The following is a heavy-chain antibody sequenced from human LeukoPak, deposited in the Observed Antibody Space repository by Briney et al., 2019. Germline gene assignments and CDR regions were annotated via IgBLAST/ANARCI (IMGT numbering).Heavy chain of an antibody. V-gene: IGHV4-34*01. J-gene: IGHJ6*03. Sequence: SETLSLTCTVSGGSFSGYYWSWIRQPPGKGLEWIGEINHSGSINYNPSLKSRVTISVDTSKNQFSLKLSSVTAADTAVYYCARGLDYYGSGSFDYYMDVWGKGTTVTVSS. D-gene: IGHD3-10*01. CDR3: ARGLDYYGSGSFDYYMDV. CDR1: GGSFSGYY. CDR2: INHSGSI.